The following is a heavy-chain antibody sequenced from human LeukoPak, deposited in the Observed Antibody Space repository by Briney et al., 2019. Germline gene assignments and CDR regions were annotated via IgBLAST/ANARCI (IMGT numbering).Heavy chain of an antibody. Sequence: SETLSLTCTVSGGSISAYYWGWIRQPPGKGLEWIGYIYYSGNTNYNPSFRSRVTISIDTSKNQFSLKLSSVTAADTAVYYCARAPKDQRGYSYVGFDFWDQGTLVTVSS. CDR2: IYYSGNT. CDR3: ARAPKDQRGYSYVGFDF. V-gene: IGHV4-59*01. J-gene: IGHJ4*02. CDR1: GGSISAYY. D-gene: IGHD5-18*01.